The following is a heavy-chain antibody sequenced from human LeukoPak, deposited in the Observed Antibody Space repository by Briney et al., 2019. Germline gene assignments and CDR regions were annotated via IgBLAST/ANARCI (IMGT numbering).Heavy chain of an antibody. V-gene: IGHV4-4*02. D-gene: IGHD4-17*01. CDR1: GGSISSSNW. CDR3: AREKGSAVTKDAFDI. Sequence: PSGTLSLTCAVSGGSISSSNWWSWVRQPPGKGLEWIGEIYHSGSTNYNPSLKSRVTISVDKSKNQFSLKLSSVTAADTAVYYCAREKGSAVTKDAFDIWGQGTMVTVSS. CDR2: IYHSGST. J-gene: IGHJ3*02.